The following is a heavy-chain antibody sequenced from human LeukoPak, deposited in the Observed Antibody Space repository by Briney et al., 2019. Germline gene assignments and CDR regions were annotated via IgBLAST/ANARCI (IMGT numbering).Heavy chain of an antibody. V-gene: IGHV5-51*01. Sequence: GESLKISCKGSGYSFTSYWIGWVRHMPEKGLEWIGIIYPGDSDTSYSPSFQGHVTISADKSIATAYLQWSRLEASDTGLYYCATQPGTDRFFDFWGQGTLVTVSS. CDR1: GYSFTSYW. J-gene: IGHJ4*02. CDR3: ATQPGTDRFFDF. CDR2: IYPGDSDT.